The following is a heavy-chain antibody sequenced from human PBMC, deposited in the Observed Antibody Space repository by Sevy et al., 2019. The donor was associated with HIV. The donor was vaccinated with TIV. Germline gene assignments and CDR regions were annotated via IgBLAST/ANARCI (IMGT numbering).Heavy chain of an antibody. CDR1: GFTFSRYG. CDR2: IRYDGSTR. D-gene: IGHD3-10*01. V-gene: IGHV3-30*02. CDR3: AKGLGMVQGALLSDDI. Sequence: GGSLRLSCEASGFTFSRYGMHWVRQAPGKGLDWVAFIRYDGSTRYYGDSVKGRFTISRANSKNTLFLQMNSLRAEDTAVYYCAKGLGMVQGALLSDDIWGQGTMVTVSS. J-gene: IGHJ3*02.